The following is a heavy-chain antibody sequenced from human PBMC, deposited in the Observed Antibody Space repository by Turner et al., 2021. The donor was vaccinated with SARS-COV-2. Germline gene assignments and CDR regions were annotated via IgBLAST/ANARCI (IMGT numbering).Heavy chain of an antibody. CDR2: IIPIFGTA. D-gene: IGHD3-10*01. J-gene: IGHJ6*02. Sequence: QVHLVQSGAEVKKPGSSVKVSCKASGGTFSSSASSWVRQAPGQGLEWMGGIIPIFGTATFAQKFQGRVTITADKSTSTAYMELSSLRSEDTAVYYCARGATLVRGVIENLYYYYYGMDVWGQGTTVTVSS. V-gene: IGHV1-69*06. CDR3: ARGATLVRGVIENLYYYYYGMDV. CDR1: GGTFSSSA.